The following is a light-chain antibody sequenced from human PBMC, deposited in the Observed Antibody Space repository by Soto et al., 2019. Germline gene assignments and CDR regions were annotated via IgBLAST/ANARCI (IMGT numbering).Light chain of an antibody. CDR2: DAS. CDR1: ESISGW. CDR3: QQYNNCPRT. J-gene: IGKJ1*01. V-gene: IGKV1-5*01. Sequence: DIEMTQSPSTLSASIGDGVTITCRASESISGWLAWYQQQPGKAPKLLIYDASNLESGVPSRFSGSGSGTEFTLAISSLQPDDFATYYCQQYNNCPRTFGQGTKVEI.